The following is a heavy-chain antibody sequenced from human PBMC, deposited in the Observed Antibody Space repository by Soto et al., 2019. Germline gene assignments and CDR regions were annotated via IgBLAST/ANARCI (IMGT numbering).Heavy chain of an antibody. CDR2: IYYSGST. Sequence: QVQLQESGPGLVKPSETLSLTCTVSGGSISSYYWSWIRQPPGKGLEWIGYIYYSGSTNYNPSLNSRVTISVDTSKNQSSLKLSSVTAADTAVYYCARHGQGNYYYYMDVWGKGTTVTVSS. CDR3: ARHGQGNYYYYMDV. J-gene: IGHJ6*03. CDR1: GGSISSYY. V-gene: IGHV4-59*08.